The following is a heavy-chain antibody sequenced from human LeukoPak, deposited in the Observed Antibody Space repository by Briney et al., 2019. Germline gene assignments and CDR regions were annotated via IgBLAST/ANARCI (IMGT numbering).Heavy chain of an antibody. Sequence: ASVKVSCKPSGYTFTGYYIHWVRQAPGQGLEWMGWINPNSGGTNYAQKFQGRVTMTRDTSISTAYMELSRLRSDDTAVYYCARDEIAVAGFDYWGQGTLVTVSS. D-gene: IGHD6-19*01. V-gene: IGHV1-2*02. CDR1: GYTFTGYY. J-gene: IGHJ4*02. CDR3: ARDEIAVAGFDY. CDR2: INPNSGGT.